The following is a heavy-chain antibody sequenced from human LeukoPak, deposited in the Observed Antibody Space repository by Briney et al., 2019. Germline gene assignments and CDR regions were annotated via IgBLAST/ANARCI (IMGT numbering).Heavy chain of an antibody. D-gene: IGHD5/OR15-5a*01. V-gene: IGHV1-8*01. CDR3: ARGLGVYDLTGLNFDY. Sequence: ASVKVSCKASGCTFTSYDINLVRQATGQGLDWMGWMNPNSGNTGYAQKFQGRVTMTRNTSISTAYMELSSLRSEDTAVYYCARGLGVYDLTGLNFDYWGQGTLVTVSS. J-gene: IGHJ4*02. CDR1: GCTFTSYD. CDR2: MNPNSGNT.